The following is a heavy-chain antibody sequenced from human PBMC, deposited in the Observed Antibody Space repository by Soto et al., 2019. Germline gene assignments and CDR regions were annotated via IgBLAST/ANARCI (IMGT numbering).Heavy chain of an antibody. J-gene: IGHJ6*02. D-gene: IGHD6-19*01. Sequence: PGGSLRLSCAASGFTFSSYAMSWVRQAPGRGLEWVSAISGSGGSTYYADSVKGRFTISRDNSKNTLYLQMNSLRAEDTAVYYCAKDLGSGWYSSMDVWGQGTTVTVSS. CDR2: ISGSGGST. CDR1: GFTFSSYA. V-gene: IGHV3-23*01. CDR3: AKDLGSGWYSSMDV.